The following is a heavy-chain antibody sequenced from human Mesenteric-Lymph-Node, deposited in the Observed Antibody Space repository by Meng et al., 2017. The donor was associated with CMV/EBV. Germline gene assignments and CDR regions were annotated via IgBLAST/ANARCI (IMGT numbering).Heavy chain of an antibody. CDR2: INHSGST. D-gene: IGHD5-12*01. Sequence: CAVYGGSFSGYYWSWIRQSPGKGLEWIGEINHSGSTNYSPSLKSRVTISVDTSRNQFSLKLSSVTAADTAVYYCARGGGYSGYGANYWGQGTLVTVSS. V-gene: IGHV4-34*01. CDR1: GGSFSGYY. CDR3: ARGGGYSGYGANY. J-gene: IGHJ4*02.